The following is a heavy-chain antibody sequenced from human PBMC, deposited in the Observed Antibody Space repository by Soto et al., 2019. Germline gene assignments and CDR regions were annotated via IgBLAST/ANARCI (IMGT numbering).Heavy chain of an antibody. CDR3: ATRITVFGLLIPPFDP. V-gene: IGHV4-34*01. Sequence: SETLSLTCAVYGGSVNGYYWNWIRQPPGKGLEWIGEINHTGGTHYNPSLKSRVTMSVDTSKNQFSLRLSSVTAADTAIYYCATRITVFGLLIPPFDPWGQGIQVTAPQ. CDR1: GGSVNGYY. CDR2: INHTGGT. J-gene: IGHJ5*02. D-gene: IGHD3-3*01.